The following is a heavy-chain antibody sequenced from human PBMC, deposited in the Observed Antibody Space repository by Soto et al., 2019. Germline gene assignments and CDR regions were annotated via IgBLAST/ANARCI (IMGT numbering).Heavy chain of an antibody. CDR3: ARALGAAAGRTSYYYYYGMDV. J-gene: IGHJ6*02. D-gene: IGHD6-13*01. V-gene: IGHV1-2*04. CDR2: INPNSGGT. Sequence: ASVKVSCKASGYTFTGYYMHWVRQAPGQGLEWMGWINPNSGGTNYAQKFQGWVTMTRDTSISTAYMELSRLRSDDTAVYYCARALGAAAGRTSYYYYYGMDVWGQGTTVPVSS. CDR1: GYTFTGYY.